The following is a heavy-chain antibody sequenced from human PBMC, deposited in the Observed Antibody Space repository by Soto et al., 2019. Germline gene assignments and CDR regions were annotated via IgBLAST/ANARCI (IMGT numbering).Heavy chain of an antibody. Sequence: PSETLSLTCTVSGGSISSGGYYWSWIRQHPGKGLEWIGYIYYSGSTYYNPSLKSRVTISVDTSKNQFSLKLSSVTAADTAVYYCARDRGPDSYGNKYYFDYWGQGTLVTVSS. J-gene: IGHJ4*02. CDR3: ARDRGPDSYGNKYYFDY. V-gene: IGHV4-31*03. CDR2: IYYSGST. D-gene: IGHD5-18*01. CDR1: GGSISSGGYY.